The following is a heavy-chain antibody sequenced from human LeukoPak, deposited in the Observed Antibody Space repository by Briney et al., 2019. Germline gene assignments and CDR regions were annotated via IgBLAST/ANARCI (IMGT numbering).Heavy chain of an antibody. Sequence: SETLSLTCTVSGGSISSSSYYWGWIRQPPGKGLEWIGSIYYSGSTYYNPSLKSRVTISVDTSKNQFSLKLSSVTAADTAVYHCARRSRWLQWGLDIWGQGTMVTVSS. D-gene: IGHD5-24*01. J-gene: IGHJ3*02. CDR3: ARRSRWLQWGLDI. CDR1: GGSISSSSYY. CDR2: IYYSGST. V-gene: IGHV4-39*01.